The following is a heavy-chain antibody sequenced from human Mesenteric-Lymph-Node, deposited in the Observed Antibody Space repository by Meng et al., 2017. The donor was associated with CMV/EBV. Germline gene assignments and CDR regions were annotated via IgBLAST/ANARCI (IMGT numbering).Heavy chain of an antibody. D-gene: IGHD2-21*01. CDR2: ISGSGSDT. CDR3: ANLAYCSGGCYSESY. Sequence: SCAASGFTFSSYAMTWVRQAPGKGLEWVATISGSGSDTYHADSVKGRFTISRDNSKNTLYLQMNSLRAEDTAVYYCANLAYCSGGCYSESYWGQGTLVTVSS. V-gene: IGHV3-23*01. CDR1: GFTFSSYA. J-gene: IGHJ4*02.